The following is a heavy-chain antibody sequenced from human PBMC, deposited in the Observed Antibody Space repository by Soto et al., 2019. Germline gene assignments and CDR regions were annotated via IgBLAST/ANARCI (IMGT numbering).Heavy chain of an antibody. V-gene: IGHV3-7*03. Sequence: LRLSCAASGFTLSNYWMTWVRQAPGKGLEWVANINKGGSQKNYVDSVKGRFTIARDNGQNSLSLQINSLRVEDTAVYYCVRELGLAYWGQGALVTVS. CDR2: INKGGSQK. D-gene: IGHD7-27*01. CDR1: GFTLSNYW. CDR3: VRELGLAY. J-gene: IGHJ4*02.